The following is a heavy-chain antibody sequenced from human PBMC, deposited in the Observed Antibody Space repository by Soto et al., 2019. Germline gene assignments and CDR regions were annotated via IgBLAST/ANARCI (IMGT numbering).Heavy chain of an antibody. CDR1: GYTFTGYY. CDR2: INPSSGGT. Sequence: ASVKVSYKASGYTFTGYYMHWVRQAPGQGLEWMGWINPSSGGTNYAQKFQGRVTMTRDTSISTAYMELSRLRSDDTAVYYCARYLLRYFDWLSGGMDVWGQGTTVTVSS. J-gene: IGHJ6*02. CDR3: ARYLLRYFDWLSGGMDV. D-gene: IGHD3-9*01. V-gene: IGHV1-2*02.